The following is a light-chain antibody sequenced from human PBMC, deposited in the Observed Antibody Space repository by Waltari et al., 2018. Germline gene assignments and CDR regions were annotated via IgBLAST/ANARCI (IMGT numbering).Light chain of an antibody. CDR1: GAGYD. V-gene: IGLV1-40*01. CDR2: SNT. J-gene: IGLJ2*01. Sequence: GAGYDVHWYQQLPGTAPKLLIYSNTDRPSGVPDRFSGSSSGTSASLAITGRQAEDEADYYCQSYDSSQRCVVCGGGTKLTVL. CDR3: QSYDSSQRCVV.